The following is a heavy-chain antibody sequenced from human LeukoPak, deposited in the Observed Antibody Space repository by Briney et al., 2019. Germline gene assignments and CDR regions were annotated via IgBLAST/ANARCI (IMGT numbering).Heavy chain of an antibody. CDR3: AREVHERWLQLYYFDY. D-gene: IGHD5-24*01. CDR1: GYTLTSYY. V-gene: IGHV1-46*01. Sequence: ASVKVSCKASGYTLTSYYMHWVRQAPGQGLEWMGIINPSGGSTSYAQKFQGRVTMTRDTSTSTVYMELSSLRSEDTAVYYCAREVHERWLQLYYFDYWGQGTLVTVSS. J-gene: IGHJ4*02. CDR2: INPSGGST.